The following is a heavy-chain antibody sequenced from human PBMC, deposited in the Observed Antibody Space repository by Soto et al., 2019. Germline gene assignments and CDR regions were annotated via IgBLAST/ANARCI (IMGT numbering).Heavy chain of an antibody. CDR2: IYYTGST. CDR3: AIAPDQRPIDY. J-gene: IGHJ4*01. Sequence: SETLSLTCTVSSGSISTYYWSWIRQPPGKGLEWIGYIYYTGSTNYNPSLKTRVAISMDTSKNQFSLNLSSVTAADTAVYYCAIAPDQRPIDYWGPGSLVTVFS. D-gene: IGHD6-25*01. V-gene: IGHV4-59*01. CDR1: SGSISTYY.